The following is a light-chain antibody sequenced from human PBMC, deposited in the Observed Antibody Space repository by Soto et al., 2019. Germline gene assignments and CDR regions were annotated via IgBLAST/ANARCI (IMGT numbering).Light chain of an antibody. J-gene: IGLJ2*01. V-gene: IGLV2-8*01. CDR3: SSYAGSINFVV. CDR1: SSDVGGYNY. CDR2: EVS. Sequence: QSALTQPPSASGSPGQSVTISCTGTSSDVGGYNYVSWYQQHPGKAPKLMIYEVSKRPSGVPDRFSGSKSGNTASLNVSGLQAEDEADYYCSSYAGSINFVVFGGGTKLTVL.